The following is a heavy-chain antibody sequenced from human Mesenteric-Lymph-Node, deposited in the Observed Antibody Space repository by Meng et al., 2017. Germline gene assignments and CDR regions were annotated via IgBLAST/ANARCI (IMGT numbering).Heavy chain of an antibody. CDR2: ISSSSSYI. CDR1: GFTFSSCS. Sequence: GGSLRLSCAASGFTFSSCSMNWVRQAPGKGLEWVSSISSSSSYIYYADSVKGRFTISRDNAKNSLYLQMNSLRAEDTAVYYCARDAQFDIVVVPAYRGYNWFDPWGQGNRVTVSS. J-gene: IGHJ5*02. V-gene: IGHV3-21*01. CDR3: ARDAQFDIVVVPAYRGYNWFDP. D-gene: IGHD2-2*01.